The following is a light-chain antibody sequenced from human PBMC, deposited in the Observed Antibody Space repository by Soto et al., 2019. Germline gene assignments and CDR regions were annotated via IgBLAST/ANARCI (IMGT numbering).Light chain of an antibody. CDR2: EGS. CDR1: SSDVGSYYF. CDR3: CSYAGSSTLL. V-gene: IGLV2-23*01. J-gene: IGLJ2*01. Sequence: QSALTQPASVSGSPGQSITISCTGTSSDVGSYYFVSWYQHHPGKAPKLMIYEGSKRPSGVSNRFSGSKSGNTASLTISGLQAEDDADYYCCSYAGSSTLLFGGGTKLTVL.